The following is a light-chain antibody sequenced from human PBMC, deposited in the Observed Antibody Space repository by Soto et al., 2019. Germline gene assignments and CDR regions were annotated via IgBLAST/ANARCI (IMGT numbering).Light chain of an antibody. CDR1: SSNIGNNY. CDR2: SND. Sequence: QSVLTQPPSASGTPGQRVTISCSGSSSNIGNNYVYWYQQFPGTAPRLLIYSNDQRPSGVPDRFSGSKSGTSASLAISGLRSEDEADYYCAAWDDSLSAYVVFGGGTKLTVL. V-gene: IGLV1-47*02. J-gene: IGLJ2*01. CDR3: AAWDDSLSAYVV.